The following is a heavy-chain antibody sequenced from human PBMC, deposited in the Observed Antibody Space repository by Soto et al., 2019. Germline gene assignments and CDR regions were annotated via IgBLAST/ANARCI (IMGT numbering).Heavy chain of an antibody. V-gene: IGHV3-74*01. CDR1: GFTFIGYW. CDR3: AKEGGLSGSYYISSSYYFDY. CDR2: INSDGSST. D-gene: IGHD1-26*01. Sequence: GGSLRLSCAASGFTFIGYWMHWVRQAPGKGLVWVSRINSDGSSTSYADSVKGRFTISRDNSKNTLYLQMNSLRAEDTSVYYCAKEGGLSGSYYISSSYYFDYWGQGTLVTVSS. J-gene: IGHJ4*02.